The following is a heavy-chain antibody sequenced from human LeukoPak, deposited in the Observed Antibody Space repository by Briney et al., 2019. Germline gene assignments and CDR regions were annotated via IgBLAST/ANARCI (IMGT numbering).Heavy chain of an antibody. D-gene: IGHD5-24*01. Sequence: SVKVACKASGGTFSCYAISWVRQAPEQGLEWMGWIIAIFSTANYAQKFQGRVTITTDESTNTAYMELSSLRSEDTAVYYCARGDGYNYRGAFDIWGQGTMDTVSS. J-gene: IGHJ3*02. CDR1: GGTFSCYA. CDR2: IIAIFSTA. V-gene: IGHV1-69*05. CDR3: ARGDGYNYRGAFDI.